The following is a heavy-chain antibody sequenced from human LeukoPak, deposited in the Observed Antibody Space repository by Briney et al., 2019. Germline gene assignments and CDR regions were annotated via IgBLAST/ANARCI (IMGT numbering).Heavy chain of an antibody. D-gene: IGHD2-2*01. J-gene: IGHJ6*03. CDR2: IIPIFGTA. V-gene: IGHV1-69*05. CDR3: ARDREDIVVVPAAKGGSYYYYMDV. CDR1: GGTFSSYA. Sequence: SVKVSCKASGGTFSSYAISWVRQAPGQGLEWMGGIIPIFGTANYAQKFQGRVTITTDESTNTAYMELSSLRSEDTAVYYCARDREDIVVVPAAKGGSYYYYMDVWGKGTTVTVSS.